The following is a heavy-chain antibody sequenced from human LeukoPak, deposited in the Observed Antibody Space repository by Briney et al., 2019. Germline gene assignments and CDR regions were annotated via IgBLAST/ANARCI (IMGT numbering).Heavy chain of an antibody. D-gene: IGHD4-17*01. CDR2: IYYSGST. Sequence: SETLSLTCAVYGGSFSGYYWSWIRQPPGKQLEWIGYIYYSGSTDYNPSLKSRVSLSVDPSKKRFSLKLSSVTAADTAMYYCAAYFGDYGFPHWGQGTLVTVSS. V-gene: IGHV4-59*01. J-gene: IGHJ4*02. CDR1: GGSFSGYY. CDR3: AAYFGDYGFPH.